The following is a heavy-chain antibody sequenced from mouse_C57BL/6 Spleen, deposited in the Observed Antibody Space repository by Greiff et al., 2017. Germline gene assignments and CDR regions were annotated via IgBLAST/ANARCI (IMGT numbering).Heavy chain of an antibody. CDR2: INPNNGGT. V-gene: IGHV1-18*01. Sequence: VQLQQSGPELVKPGASVQIPCKASGYTFTDYNMDWVKQSHGKSLEWIGDINPNNGGTIYNQKFKGKATLTVDKSSSTAYMELRSLTSEDTAVYYCARVVYDYDYAMDYWGQGTSVTVSS. CDR3: ARVVYDYDYAMDY. J-gene: IGHJ4*01. D-gene: IGHD2-4*01. CDR1: GYTFTDYN.